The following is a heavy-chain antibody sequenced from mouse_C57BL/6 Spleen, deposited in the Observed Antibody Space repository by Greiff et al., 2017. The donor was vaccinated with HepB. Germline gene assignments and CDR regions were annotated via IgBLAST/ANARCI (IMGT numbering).Heavy chain of an antibody. J-gene: IGHJ4*01. D-gene: IGHD4-1*01. CDR2: IWSDGST. CDR1: GFSLTSYG. CDR3: ARQSNWDVDYYAMDY. V-gene: IGHV2-6-1*01. Sequence: VKLVESGPGLVAPSQSLSITCTVSGFSLTSYGVHWVRQPPGKGLEWLVVIWSDGSTTYNSALKSRLSISKDNSKSQVFLKMNSLQTDDTAMYYCARQSNWDVDYYAMDYWGQGTSVTVSS.